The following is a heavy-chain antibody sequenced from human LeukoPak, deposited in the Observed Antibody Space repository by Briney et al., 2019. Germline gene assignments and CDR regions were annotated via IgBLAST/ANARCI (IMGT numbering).Heavy chain of an antibody. V-gene: IGHV3-23*01. J-gene: IGHJ5*02. CDR2: ISGSGGST. D-gene: IGHD1-1*01. CDR1: GFTFSSYE. CDR3: AKDSRNAAPNWFDP. Sequence: PGGSLRLSXAASGFTFSSYEMNWVRQAPGKGLEWVSAISGSGGSTYYADSVKGRFTISRDNSKNTLYLQMNSLRAEDTAVYYCAKDSRNAAPNWFDPWGQGTLVTVSS.